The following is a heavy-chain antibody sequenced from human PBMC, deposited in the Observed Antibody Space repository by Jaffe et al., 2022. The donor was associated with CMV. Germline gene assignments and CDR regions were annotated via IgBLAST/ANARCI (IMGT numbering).Heavy chain of an antibody. CDR2: IYYSGST. CDR3: ARGVSGGGTKPRFDP. V-gene: IGHV4-59*01. Sequence: QVQLQESGPGLVKPSETLSLTCTVSGGSISSYYWSWIRQPPGKGLEWIGYIYYSGSTNYNPSLKSRVTISVDTSKNQFSLKLSSVTAADTAVYYCARGVSGGGTKPRFDPWGQGTLVTVSS. CDR1: GGSISSYY. J-gene: IGHJ5*02. D-gene: IGHD1-7*01.